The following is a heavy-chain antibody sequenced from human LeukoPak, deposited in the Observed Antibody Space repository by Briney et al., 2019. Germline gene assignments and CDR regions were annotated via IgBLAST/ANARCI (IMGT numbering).Heavy chain of an antibody. Sequence: PGGSLRLSCAASGFTFSSYEMNWVRQAPGKGLEWVSYISSSGSTIYYADSVKGRFTISRDNAKNSLYLQMNSLRAEDTAVYYCAKETASITAAGTFVYWGQGTLVTVSS. J-gene: IGHJ4*02. CDR1: GFTFSSYE. CDR2: ISSSGSTI. V-gene: IGHV3-48*03. CDR3: AKETASITAAGTFVY. D-gene: IGHD6-13*01.